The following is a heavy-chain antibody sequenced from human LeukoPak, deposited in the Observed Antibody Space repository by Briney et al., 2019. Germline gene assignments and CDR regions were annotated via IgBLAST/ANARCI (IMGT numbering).Heavy chain of an antibody. V-gene: IGHV4-59*01. CDR3: ARGRPEIYSSSWYGQDY. D-gene: IGHD6-13*01. CDR1: GGSISSYY. CDR2: IYYSGST. J-gene: IGHJ4*02. Sequence: PSETLSLTCTVSGGSISSYYWSWIRQPPGKGLEWIGYIYYSGSTNYNPSLKSRVTISVDTSKNQFSLKLSSVTAADTAVYYCARGRPEIYSSSWYGQDYWGQGTLVTVSS.